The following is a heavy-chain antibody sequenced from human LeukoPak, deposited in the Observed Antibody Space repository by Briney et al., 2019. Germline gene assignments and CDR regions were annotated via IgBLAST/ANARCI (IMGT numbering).Heavy chain of an antibody. CDR3: ARDVDYYGSGSNWFDP. D-gene: IGHD3-10*01. V-gene: IGHV1-18*04. J-gene: IGHJ5*02. Sequence: GASVKVSCEASGYTFTSYGISWVRQAPGQGLEWMGWISAYNGNTNYAQKLQGRVTTTTDTSTSTAYMELRSLRSDDTAVYYCARDVDYYGSGSNWFDPWGQGTLVTVSS. CDR2: ISAYNGNT. CDR1: GYTFTSYG.